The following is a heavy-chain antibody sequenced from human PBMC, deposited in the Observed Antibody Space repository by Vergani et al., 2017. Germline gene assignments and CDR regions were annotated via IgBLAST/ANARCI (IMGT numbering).Heavy chain of an antibody. J-gene: IGHJ5*02. V-gene: IGHV1-69*17. Sequence: QVQLVQSGAEVKKPGSSVKVSCKASGGTFSSYAISWVRQAPGQGLEWMGGIIPIFGIANYAQKFQGRGTITADKSTSTAYMELSSLRSEDTAVYYCAREPSLTYGGNFPFDPWGQGTLVTVSS. CDR2: IIPIFGIA. D-gene: IGHD4-23*01. CDR3: AREPSLTYGGNFPFDP. CDR1: GGTFSSYA.